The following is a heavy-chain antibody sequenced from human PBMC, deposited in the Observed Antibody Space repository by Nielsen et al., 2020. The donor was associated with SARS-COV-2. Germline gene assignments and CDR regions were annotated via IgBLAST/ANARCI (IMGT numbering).Heavy chain of an antibody. CDR2: ISWNSGSI. V-gene: IGHV3-9*01. Sequence: SLKISCAASGFTLSDYYMSWIRQAPGKGLEWVSGISWNSGSIGYADSVKGRFTISRDNAKNSLYLQMNSLRAEDTALYYCAKDDGMDVWGQGTTVTVSS. CDR3: AKDDGMDV. J-gene: IGHJ6*02. CDR1: GFTLSDYY.